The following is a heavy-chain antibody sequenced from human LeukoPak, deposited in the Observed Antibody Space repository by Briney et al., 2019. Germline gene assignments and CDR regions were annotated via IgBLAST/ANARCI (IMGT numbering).Heavy chain of an antibody. D-gene: IGHD3-10*01. CDR1: GYSFTSYW. Sequence: GESPKISCKGSGYSFTSYWIGWVRQMPGKGLEWMGIIYPGDSDTRYSPSFQGQVTISADKSISTAYLQWSSLKASDTAMYYCARSAYGSGSLDRYMDVWGKGTTVTVSS. V-gene: IGHV5-51*01. CDR3: ARSAYGSGSLDRYMDV. CDR2: IYPGDSDT. J-gene: IGHJ6*03.